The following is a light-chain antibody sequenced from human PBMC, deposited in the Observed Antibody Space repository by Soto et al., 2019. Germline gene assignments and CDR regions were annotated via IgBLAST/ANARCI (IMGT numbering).Light chain of an antibody. CDR2: GAS. J-gene: IGKJ5*01. V-gene: IGKV3D-20*02. Sequence: EIVLTQSPGTLSLSPGERATLSCRASQSVNSRYLAWYQQKPGQAPRLLIYGASTRATGIPARFSGSGSGTDFTLTISSLEPEDFAVYYCQQRSNWPPITFGQGTRLEIK. CDR1: QSVNSRY. CDR3: QQRSNWPPIT.